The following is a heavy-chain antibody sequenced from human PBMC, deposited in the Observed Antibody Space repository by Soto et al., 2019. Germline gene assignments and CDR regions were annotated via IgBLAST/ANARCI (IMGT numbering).Heavy chain of an antibody. Sequence: GGSLRLSCEASGFTFRTYSMIWVRQAPGKGLEFISFITGSGSTIYHADSVKGRFTISRDNAKNSLYLQMNSLRADDTAVYYCARDVNGDNGPFWGQGTLVTVSS. CDR2: ITGSGSTI. D-gene: IGHD4-17*01. CDR1: GFTFRTYS. J-gene: IGHJ4*02. CDR3: ARDVNGDNGPF. V-gene: IGHV3-48*01.